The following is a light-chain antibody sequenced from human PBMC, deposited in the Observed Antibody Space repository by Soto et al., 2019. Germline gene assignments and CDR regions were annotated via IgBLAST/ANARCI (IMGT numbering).Light chain of an antibody. CDR2: GNS. J-gene: IGLJ2*01. Sequence: QSVLTQPPSVSGAPGQKVTISCTGRSSNIGAGYDVHWYQQLPGTAPKLLIYGNSNRPTGVPDRFSGSKSGTSASLAITGLQAEDEADYYCQSYDSSLCAVVFSGGTKLTVL. V-gene: IGLV1-40*01. CDR3: QSYDSSLCAVV. CDR1: SSNIGAGYD.